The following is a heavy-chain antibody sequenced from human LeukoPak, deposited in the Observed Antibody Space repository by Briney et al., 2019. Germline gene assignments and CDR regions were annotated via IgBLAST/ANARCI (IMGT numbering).Heavy chain of an antibody. CDR2: ISSGSGYI. Sequence: PGGSLRLSCAASGFTFSSYGMSWVRQAPGMGLEWVSSISSGSGYIYYADSVKGRFTISRDNAKNSLYLQVNSLRAEDTAVYYCARDPYGYCSGGSCYHFDYWGQGTLVTVSS. CDR1: GFTFSSYG. CDR3: ARDPYGYCSGGSCYHFDY. D-gene: IGHD2-15*01. V-gene: IGHV3-21*01. J-gene: IGHJ4*02.